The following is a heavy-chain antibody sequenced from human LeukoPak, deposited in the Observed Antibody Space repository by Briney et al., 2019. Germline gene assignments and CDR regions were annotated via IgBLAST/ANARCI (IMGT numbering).Heavy chain of an antibody. Sequence: PGGSLRLSCAASGFTFSSYSMNWVRQAPGKGLEWVSSISSSSSYIYYADSVKGRFTISRDNAKNSLYLQMNSLRAEDTAVYYCASLKVGIAAAGYDYWGQGTLVTVSS. CDR3: ASLKVGIAAAGYDY. D-gene: IGHD6-13*01. J-gene: IGHJ4*02. CDR2: ISSSSSYI. V-gene: IGHV3-21*01. CDR1: GFTFSSYS.